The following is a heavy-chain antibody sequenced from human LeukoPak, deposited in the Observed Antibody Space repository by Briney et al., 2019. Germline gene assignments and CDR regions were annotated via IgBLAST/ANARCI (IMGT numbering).Heavy chain of an antibody. D-gene: IGHD3-22*01. CDR1: GFTFNNYA. CDR2: ISGSGGST. J-gene: IGHJ4*02. CDR3: AKDPLSYYDSSGYRYFDY. Sequence: GGSLRLSCAASGFTFNNYAMNWVRQAPGKGLEWVSGISGSGGSTYYADSVKGRFTISRDNSKNTVYLQMNRLRAEDTAVYFCAKDPLSYYDSSGYRYFDYWGQGTLVTVSS. V-gene: IGHV3-23*01.